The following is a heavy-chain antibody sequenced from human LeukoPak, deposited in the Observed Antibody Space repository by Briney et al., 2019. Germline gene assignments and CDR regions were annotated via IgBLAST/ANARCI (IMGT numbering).Heavy chain of an antibody. CDR1: GDSISSDY. Sequence: SETLSLTCAVSGDSISSDYWSWIRQTPGKGLQWIGHIYTSGGTNYNPSPESRVTMVLDTSKKQLSLNLSSVTAADSAVDYCATTERWQHWDSWGQGTLVTVS. J-gene: IGHJ4*02. CDR3: ATTERWQHWDS. V-gene: IGHV4-4*08. D-gene: IGHD5-24*01. CDR2: IYTSGGT.